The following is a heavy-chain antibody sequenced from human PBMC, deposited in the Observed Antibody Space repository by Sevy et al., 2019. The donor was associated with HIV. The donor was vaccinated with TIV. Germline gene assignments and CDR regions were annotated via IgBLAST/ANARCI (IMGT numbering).Heavy chain of an antibody. CDR1: GYTFTSYG. J-gene: IGHJ6*02. CDR2: ISAYNGNT. Sequence: ASVKVSYKASGYTFTSYGISWVRQAPGQGLEWMGWISAYNGNTNYAQKLQGRVTMTTDTSTSTAYMELRSLRSDDTAVYYCARSLPIRYYYYGMDVWGQGTTVTVSS. CDR3: ARSLPIRYYYYGMDV. V-gene: IGHV1-18*04. D-gene: IGHD3-16*02.